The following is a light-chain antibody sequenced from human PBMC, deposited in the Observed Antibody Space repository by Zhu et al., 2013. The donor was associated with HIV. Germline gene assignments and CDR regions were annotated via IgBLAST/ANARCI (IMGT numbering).Light chain of an antibody. Sequence: QSALTQPASVSGSPGQSITISCTGTSSDVGGYNYVSWYQQHPGKAPKLMIYEVSNRPSGVSNRFSGSKSGNTASLAITGLQAEDEADYYCQSYDSSLRRVFGTGTKVTVL. J-gene: IGLJ1*01. CDR3: QSYDSSLRRV. CDR2: EVS. CDR1: SSDVGGYNY. V-gene: IGLV2-14*01.